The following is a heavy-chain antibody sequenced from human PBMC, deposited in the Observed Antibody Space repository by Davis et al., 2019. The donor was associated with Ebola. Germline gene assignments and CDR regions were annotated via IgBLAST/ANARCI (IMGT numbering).Heavy chain of an antibody. D-gene: IGHD3-16*02. CDR3: ARARPSYDYVWGSYRSPAPFQH. CDR1: GASFSGYY. J-gene: IGHJ1*01. CDR2: INHSGST. Sequence: PSETLSLTCAVYGASFSGYYWSWIRQPPGKGLEWIGEINHSGSTNYNPSLKSRVTISVDTSKNQFSLKLSSVTAADTAVYYCARARPSYDYVWGSYRSPAPFQHWGQGTLVTVSS. V-gene: IGHV4-34*01.